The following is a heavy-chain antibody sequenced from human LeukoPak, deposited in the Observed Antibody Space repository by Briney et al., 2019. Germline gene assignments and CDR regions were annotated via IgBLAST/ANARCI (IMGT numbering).Heavy chain of an antibody. CDR1: GFTFDDYA. CDR2: IVWNSGNI. J-gene: IGHJ4*02. D-gene: IGHD3-16*01. CDR3: AKDRDLWGSYLFDY. Sequence: GGSLRLSCAASGFTFDDYAMPWVRQVPGKGLEWVSGIVWNSGNIGYADSVKGRFTISRDNAKNSLYLQMNSLRAGDTALYYCAKDRDLWGSYLFDYWGQGTLVTVSS. V-gene: IGHV3-9*01.